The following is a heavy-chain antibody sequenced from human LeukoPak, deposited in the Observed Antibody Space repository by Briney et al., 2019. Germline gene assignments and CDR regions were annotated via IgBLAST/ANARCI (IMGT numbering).Heavy chain of an antibody. Sequence: SQTLSLTCAISGDSVSSNSALWNWIRQSPSRGLEWLGGTYHRSKWYNDYAQSVKSRISVSPDTPKNQFSLQLNSVTPEDTAVYYCARGRSYSFDYWGQGTLVTVSS. CDR3: ARGRSYSFDY. V-gene: IGHV6-1*01. D-gene: IGHD1-26*01. J-gene: IGHJ4*02. CDR1: GDSVSSNSAL. CDR2: TYHRSKWYN.